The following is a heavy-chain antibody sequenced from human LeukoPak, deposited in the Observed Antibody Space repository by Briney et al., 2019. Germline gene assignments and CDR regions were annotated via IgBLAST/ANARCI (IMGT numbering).Heavy chain of an antibody. J-gene: IGHJ3*02. Sequence: ASVKVSCKSSGYTFTGYYMHWVRDGPGQGLEWIGWINPTSGGTNYAQKFQGRVTMTRDTSISTAYMELSRLRSDDTAVYYCARDGYNHDAFDIWGKGTMVTVSS. V-gene: IGHV1-2*02. CDR3: ARDGYNHDAFDI. CDR2: INPTSGGT. CDR1: GYTFTGYY. D-gene: IGHD5-24*01.